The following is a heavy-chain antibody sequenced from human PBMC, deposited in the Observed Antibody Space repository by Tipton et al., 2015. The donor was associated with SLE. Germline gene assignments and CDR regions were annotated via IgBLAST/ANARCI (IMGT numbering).Heavy chain of an antibody. J-gene: IGHJ6*03. Sequence: TLSLTCTVSGDSISSGLYYWSWIRQPAGKGLEWIGRIYTSGSTNYHTSLRSRVTISVDTSKNQFSLKLSSVTAADTAVYYCARVPFYYYYYMDVWGKGTTVTVSS. CDR3: ARVPFYYYYYMDV. CDR2: IYTSGST. CDR1: GDSISSGLYY. V-gene: IGHV4-61*02.